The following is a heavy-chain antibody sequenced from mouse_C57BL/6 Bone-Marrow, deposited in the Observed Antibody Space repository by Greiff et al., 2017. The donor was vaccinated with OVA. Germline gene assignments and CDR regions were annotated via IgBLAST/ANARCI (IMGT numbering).Heavy chain of an antibody. Sequence: VKLVESGAELARPGASVKMSCKASGYTFTSYTMHWVKQRPGQGLEWIGYINPSSGYTKYNQKFKDKATLTADKSSSTAYMQLSSLTSEDSAVYYCARAYGSSSWFAYWGQGTLVTVSA. CDR3: ARAYGSSSWFAY. V-gene: IGHV1-4*01. CDR1: GYTFTSYT. D-gene: IGHD1-1*01. CDR2: INPSSGYT. J-gene: IGHJ3*01.